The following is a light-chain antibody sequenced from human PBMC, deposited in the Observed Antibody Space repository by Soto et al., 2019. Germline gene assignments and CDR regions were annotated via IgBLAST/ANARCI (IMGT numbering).Light chain of an antibody. Sequence: ALTQPASVSGSPGQSITISCTGTSSDVGGLNFVSWYQQHPGKAPKLMIYDVGNRPSGVSNRFSGSKSGNTASLTISGLQAEDEADYYCSSDTSSSTLVVFGGGTKLTVL. CDR3: SSDTSSSTLVV. CDR2: DVG. CDR1: SSDVGGLNF. J-gene: IGLJ2*01. V-gene: IGLV2-14*01.